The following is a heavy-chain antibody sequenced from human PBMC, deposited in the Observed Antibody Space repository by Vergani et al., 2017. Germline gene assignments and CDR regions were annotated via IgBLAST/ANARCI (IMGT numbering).Heavy chain of an antibody. CDR1: GFTFSSYW. V-gene: IGHV3-7*03. J-gene: IGHJ5*02. CDR3: ARGLSITMVRGVYNWFDP. CDR2: IKQDGSEK. Sequence: EVQLVESGGGLVQPGGSLRLSCAASGFTFSSYWMSWVRQAPGKGLEWVANIKQDGSEKYYVDSVKGRFTISRDNAKNSLYLQMNSLRAEDTAVYYCARGLSITMVRGVYNWFDPWGQGTLVTVSS. D-gene: IGHD3-10*01.